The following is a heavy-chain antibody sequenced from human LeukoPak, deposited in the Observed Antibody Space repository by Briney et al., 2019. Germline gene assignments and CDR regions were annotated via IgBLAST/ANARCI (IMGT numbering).Heavy chain of an antibody. J-gene: IGHJ3*02. V-gene: IGHV4-61*01. Sequence: SETLSLTCTVSGGSVSSESYHWRWIRQPPGKGLVWIAYIFNSGSSNYNPSLKSRVTISVDTSKNQFSLKLNSVTAADTAQYHCARGVGGVREGFDIWGQGTMVTVSS. D-gene: IGHD3-16*01. CDR3: ARGVGGVREGFDI. CDR2: IFNSGSS. CDR1: GGSVSSESYH.